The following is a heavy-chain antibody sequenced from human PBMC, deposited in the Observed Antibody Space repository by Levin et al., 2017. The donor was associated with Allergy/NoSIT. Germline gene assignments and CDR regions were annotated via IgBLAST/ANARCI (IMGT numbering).Heavy chain of an antibody. J-gene: IGHJ6*02. Sequence: GESLKISCAASGFTFSSYGMHWVRQAPGKGLEWVAVISYDGSNKYYADSVKGRFTISRDNSKNTLYLQMNSLRAEDTAVYYCAKDRLAESGYYYYGMDVWGQGTTVTVSS. CDR3: AKDRLAESGYYYYGMDV. D-gene: IGHD6-19*01. CDR1: GFTFSSYG. CDR2: ISYDGSNK. V-gene: IGHV3-30*18.